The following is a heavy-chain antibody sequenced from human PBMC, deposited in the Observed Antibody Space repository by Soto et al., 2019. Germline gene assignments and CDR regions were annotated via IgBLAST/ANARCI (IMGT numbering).Heavy chain of an antibody. Sequence: ETLSLTCTVSGGSVTNSSYYWGWIRQSPGKGLEWIGSVHYRGRSYSKSSVKSRVTISVDTSKNRFSLSLNSVTASDTAVYFCVSQRTTVPTQAYFDYWGPGALVTVSS. CDR2: VHYRGRS. CDR3: VSQRTTVPTQAYFDY. J-gene: IGHJ4*02. V-gene: IGHV4-39*01. CDR1: GGSVTNSSYY. D-gene: IGHD4-17*01.